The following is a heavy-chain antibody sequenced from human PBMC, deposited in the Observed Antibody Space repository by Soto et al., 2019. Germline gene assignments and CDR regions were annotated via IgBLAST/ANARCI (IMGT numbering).Heavy chain of an antibody. J-gene: IGHJ4*02. Sequence: AAVTVSCTASGYTFTAYAMHWVRQAPGRKFEWIGWISAGVDNTRYSEKFQGRATMTRNTPATTAFMELSRLTSEDTAMYSCARSAGFVGGRPGPLDFWGQGTLVTVPS. CDR1: GYTFTAYA. CDR2: ISAGVDNT. D-gene: IGHD2-15*01. V-gene: IGHV1-3*01. CDR3: ARSAGFVGGRPGPLDF.